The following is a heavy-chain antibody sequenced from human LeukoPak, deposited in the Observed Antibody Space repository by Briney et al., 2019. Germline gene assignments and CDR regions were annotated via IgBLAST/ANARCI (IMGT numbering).Heavy chain of an antibody. Sequence: PGGSLRLSCAASGFTVSSNYMSWVRQAPGKGLEWVSVIYSGGSTYYADSVRGRFTISRDNSKNTLYLQMNSLRAEDTAVYYCARERLAKFDYWGQGTLVTVSS. J-gene: IGHJ4*02. CDR1: GFTVSSNY. CDR3: ARERLAKFDY. V-gene: IGHV3-66*01. CDR2: IYSGGST.